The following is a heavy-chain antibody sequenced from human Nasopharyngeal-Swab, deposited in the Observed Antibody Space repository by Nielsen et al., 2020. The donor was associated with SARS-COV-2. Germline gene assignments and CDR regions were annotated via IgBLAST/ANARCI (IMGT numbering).Heavy chain of an antibody. CDR1: GFTLSSYG. CDR3: AFTAK. V-gene: IGHV3-23*01. J-gene: IGHJ4*02. CDR2: IGTGGDT. Sequence: GESLKISCVVSGFTLSSYGMSWVRQAPGKGLEWVSTIGTGGDTHYADSVRGRFTISRDNSKNTLYLQMDSLRAEDTAVYYCAFTAKWGQGTLVTVSS. D-gene: IGHD3-16*01.